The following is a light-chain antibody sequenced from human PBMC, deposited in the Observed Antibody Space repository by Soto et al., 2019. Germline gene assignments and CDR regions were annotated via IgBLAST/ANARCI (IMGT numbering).Light chain of an antibody. V-gene: IGKV3-20*01. CDR1: QSVISY. CDR3: QQYGSTPLT. J-gene: IGKJ4*01. CDR2: GAS. Sequence: ESVLTQSPGTLSLSPGERATLSCRASQSVISYLAWYQQKPGQAPRLLIYGASSRATGIPDRFSGSGSGTDFTLTNSRLEPEDFAVYYCQQYGSTPLTFGGGTKVDIK.